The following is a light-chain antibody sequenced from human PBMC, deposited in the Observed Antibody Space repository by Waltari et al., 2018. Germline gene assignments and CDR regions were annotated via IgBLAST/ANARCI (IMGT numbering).Light chain of an antibody. V-gene: IGKV1-8*01. J-gene: IGKJ1*01. CDR1: QAIATY. Sequence: AIRMTQSPSSFSASIGARATLTCRPSQAIATYLAWYQQKPGKAPKLLIYAASTLESGVPSRFSGSGSGTDFTLTISGLQSEDFATYYCLQYYNYPRTFGQGTKVDIK. CDR2: AAS. CDR3: LQYYNYPRT.